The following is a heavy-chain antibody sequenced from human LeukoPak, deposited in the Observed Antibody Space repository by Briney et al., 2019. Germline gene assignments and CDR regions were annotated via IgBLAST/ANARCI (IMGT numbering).Heavy chain of an antibody. Sequence: GGSLRLSCAASGFTFSSYAMSWVRQAPGKGLEWVSAISNNGGYTYYADSVQGRFTISRDNSKSTLCLQVNSLRAEDTAVYYCAKQLGYCSDGSCYFPYWGQGTLVTVSS. CDR1: GFTFSSYA. V-gene: IGHV3-23*01. CDR3: AKQLGYCSDGSCYFPY. D-gene: IGHD2-15*01. CDR2: ISNNGGYT. J-gene: IGHJ4*02.